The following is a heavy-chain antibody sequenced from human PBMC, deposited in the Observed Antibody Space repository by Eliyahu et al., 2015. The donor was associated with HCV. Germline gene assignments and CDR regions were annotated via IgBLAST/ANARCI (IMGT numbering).Heavy chain of an antibody. J-gene: IGHJ4*02. Sequence: MGGIIPIFGTANYAQKFQGRVTITADESTSTAYMELSSLRSEDTAVYYCARDLEVGAGGHWGQGTLVTVSS. V-gene: IGHV1-69*01. CDR3: ARDLEVGAGGH. D-gene: IGHD1-26*01. CDR2: IIPIFGTA.